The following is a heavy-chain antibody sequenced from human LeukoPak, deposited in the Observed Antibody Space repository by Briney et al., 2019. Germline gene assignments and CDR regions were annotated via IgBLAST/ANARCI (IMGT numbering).Heavy chain of an antibody. CDR1: GFTFSSYG. Sequence: GRSLRLSCAASGFTFSSYGMHWVRQAPGKGLEGVAAISYDGSNKYYADSVKGRFTISRDNSKNTLYLQINTLRAEDTAVYYCAKSLPAILSYYHGMDVWGQGTTVTVSS. J-gene: IGHJ6*02. D-gene: IGHD2-2*02. CDR2: ISYDGSNK. V-gene: IGHV3-30*18. CDR3: AKSLPAILSYYHGMDV.